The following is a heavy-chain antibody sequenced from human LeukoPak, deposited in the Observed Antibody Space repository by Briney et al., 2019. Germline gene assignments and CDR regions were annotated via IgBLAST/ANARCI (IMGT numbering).Heavy chain of an antibody. J-gene: IGHJ4*02. D-gene: IGHD1-26*01. Sequence: ASVKVSCKASGYTFTGYYMHWVRQAPGQGLEWMGWISAYNGNTNYAQKLQGRVTMTTDTSTSTAYMELRSLRSDDTAVYYCARDRVGAGSYGVYWGQGTLVTVSS. V-gene: IGHV1-18*04. CDR1: GYTFTGYY. CDR3: ARDRVGAGSYGVY. CDR2: ISAYNGNT.